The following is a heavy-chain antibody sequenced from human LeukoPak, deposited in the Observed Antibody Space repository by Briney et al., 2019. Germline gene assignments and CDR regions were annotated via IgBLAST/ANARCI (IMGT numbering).Heavy chain of an antibody. CDR2: ISSFSGTI. V-gene: IGHV3-48*01. CDR1: GITFSSYS. J-gene: IGHJ4*02. Sequence: GGSLRLSGVASGITFSSYSMNWVRQAPGKGLEWVSYISSFSGTINYADSVKGRFTISRDNAKNSLYLQMNSLRAEDTAVYYCARAHYYDSSGLDFWGQGTLVTVSS. CDR3: ARAHYYDSSGLDF. D-gene: IGHD3-22*01.